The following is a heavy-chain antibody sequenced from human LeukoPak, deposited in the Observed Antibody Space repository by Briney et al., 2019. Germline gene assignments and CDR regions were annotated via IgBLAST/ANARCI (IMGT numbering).Heavy chain of an antibody. D-gene: IGHD3-9*01. Sequence: GGSLRLSCAASGFTVSSNYMSWVRQAPGKGLEWVSVIYSGGSTYYADSVKGRFTISRDNSKNTLYLQMNSLRAEDTAVYYCARDFRLTGEHWFDPWGQGTLVTISS. V-gene: IGHV3-53*01. CDR1: GFTVSSNY. CDR2: IYSGGST. CDR3: ARDFRLTGEHWFDP. J-gene: IGHJ5*02.